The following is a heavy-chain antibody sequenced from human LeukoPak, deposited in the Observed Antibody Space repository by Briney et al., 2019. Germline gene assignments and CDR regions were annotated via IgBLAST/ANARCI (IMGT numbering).Heavy chain of an antibody. Sequence: ASVKVSCKASGYTFTGYYMHWVRQAPGQGLEWMGWINPNSGGTNYAQKFQGRVTMTRDTSISTACMELSRLRSDDTAVYYCARDGTISYYMDVWGKGTTVTVSS. D-gene: IGHD3-9*01. CDR1: GYTFTGYY. J-gene: IGHJ6*03. V-gene: IGHV1-2*02. CDR3: ARDGTISYYMDV. CDR2: INPNSGGT.